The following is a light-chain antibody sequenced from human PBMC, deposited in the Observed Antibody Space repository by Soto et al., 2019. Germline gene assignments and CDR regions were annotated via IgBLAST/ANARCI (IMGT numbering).Light chain of an antibody. CDR1: GSDIAGYNY. V-gene: IGLV2-14*01. CDR3: SSYTVTSTLVL. CDR2: QVT. Sequence: QSALTQPASVSGSLGQSITISCTGTGSDIAGYNYISWYQQLPGKAPKLMIYQVTIRPSGISNRFSGSKSGNTASLTISGLQAEDEADYYCSSYTVTSTLVLFGGGTKLTVL. J-gene: IGLJ2*01.